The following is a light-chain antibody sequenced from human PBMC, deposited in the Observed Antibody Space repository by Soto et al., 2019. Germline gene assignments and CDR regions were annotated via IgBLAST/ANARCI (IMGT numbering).Light chain of an antibody. Sequence: AIRMTQSPSSLSASTGDRVTITCRASQGISSYLAWYQQKPGKAPKLLIYAASTLQSGVPSRFSGSGSGTDFTLTISCLQSKNFATYYCQKYYSNPQTSGQGTKVEIK. CDR3: QKYYSNPQT. V-gene: IGKV1-8*01. J-gene: IGKJ1*01. CDR2: AAS. CDR1: QGISSY.